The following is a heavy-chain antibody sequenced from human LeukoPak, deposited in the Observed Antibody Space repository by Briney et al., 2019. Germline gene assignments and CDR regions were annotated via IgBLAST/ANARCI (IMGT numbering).Heavy chain of an antibody. D-gene: IGHD4-23*01. J-gene: IGHJ4*02. V-gene: IGHV4-59*01. Sequence: PETLSLTCTVSGGSIRSYYWNWIRQAPGKGLEWVGFISYSGYTSYSPSLKSRVAISVDTAKSQSSLRLNSMTAADTAIYYCARGRNDNGGMFFDSWAQGNLVTVSS. CDR1: GGSIRSYY. CDR3: ARGRNDNGGMFFDS. CDR2: ISYSGYT.